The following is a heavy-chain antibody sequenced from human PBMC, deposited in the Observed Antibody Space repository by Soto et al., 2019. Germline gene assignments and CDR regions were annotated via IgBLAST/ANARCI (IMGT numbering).Heavy chain of an antibody. J-gene: IGHJ6*02. CDR2: IIPIFGTA. V-gene: IGHV1-69*01. D-gene: IGHD3-22*01. Sequence: SVKASCKASGVAYGCYASSWVRHDHGQGLEWMGGIIPIFGTANYAQKFQGRVTITADESTSTAYMELSSLRSEDTAVYYCAREYYDSRTNYYGMDVWGQGTTVTVSS. CDR1: GVAYGCYA. CDR3: AREYYDSRTNYYGMDV.